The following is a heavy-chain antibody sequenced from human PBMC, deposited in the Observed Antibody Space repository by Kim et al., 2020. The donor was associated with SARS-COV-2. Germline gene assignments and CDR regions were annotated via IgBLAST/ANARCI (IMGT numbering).Heavy chain of an antibody. CDR2: ISAYNGNT. CDR1: GYTFTSYG. Sequence: ASVKVSCKASGYTFTSYGISWVRQAPGQGLEWMGWISAYNGNTNYAQKLQGRVTMTTASSTSTAYMELRSLRSDDTAVYYCARDPSIMITFGGVIVHGPFDYWGPRTLVTVSS. CDR3: ARDPSIMITFGGVIVHGPFDY. V-gene: IGHV1-18*01. J-gene: IGHJ4*02. D-gene: IGHD3-16*02.